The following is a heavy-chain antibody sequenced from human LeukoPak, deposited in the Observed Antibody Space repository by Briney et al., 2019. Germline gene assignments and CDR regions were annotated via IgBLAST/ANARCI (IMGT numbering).Heavy chain of an antibody. D-gene: IGHD4-11*01. Sequence: SVKVSCKASGGTFSSYAISWVRQAPGQGLEWMGRIIPILGIANYTQKFQGRVTTTADKSTSTACMELSSLRSEDTAVYYCAGRSDYSNFIDYWGQGTLVTVSS. V-gene: IGHV1-69*04. J-gene: IGHJ4*02. CDR3: AGRSDYSNFIDY. CDR1: GGTFSSYA. CDR2: IIPILGIA.